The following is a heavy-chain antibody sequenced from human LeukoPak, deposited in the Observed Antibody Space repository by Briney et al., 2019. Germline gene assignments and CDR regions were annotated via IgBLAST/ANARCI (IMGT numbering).Heavy chain of an antibody. D-gene: IGHD3-22*01. CDR3: ARAGTPITMIVVESNWFDP. J-gene: IGHJ5*02. Sequence: SETLSLTCTVSGGSISSYYWSWIRQPPGKGLEWIGYIYYSGSTNYSPSLKSRVTISVDTSKNQFSLKLSSVTAADTAVYYCARAGTPITMIVVESNWFDPWGQGTLVTVSS. V-gene: IGHV4-59*01. CDR1: GGSISSYY. CDR2: IYYSGST.